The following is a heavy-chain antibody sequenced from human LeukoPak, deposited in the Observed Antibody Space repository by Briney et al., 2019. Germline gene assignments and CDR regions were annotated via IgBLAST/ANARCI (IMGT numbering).Heavy chain of an antibody. D-gene: IGHD6-13*01. Sequence: GGSLRLSCAASGFTFSSYWMSWVRQAPGKGLEWVANIKEDGSEKYYVDSVRGRFTLSRDNAKNSLYLQMNSLRAEDTAVYYCARRFIAAAFFDHWGQGTLVAASS. J-gene: IGHJ4*02. V-gene: IGHV3-7*01. CDR3: ARRFIAAAFFDH. CDR2: IKEDGSEK. CDR1: GFTFSSYW.